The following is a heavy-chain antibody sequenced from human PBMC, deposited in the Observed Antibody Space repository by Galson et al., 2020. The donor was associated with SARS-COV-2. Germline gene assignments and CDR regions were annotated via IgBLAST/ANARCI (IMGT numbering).Heavy chain of an antibody. J-gene: IGHJ4*02. CDR2: ISASGGST. CDR3: AKGLRYLEWLFHYVDL. D-gene: IGHD3-3*01. V-gene: IGHV3-23*01. CDR1: GFNFNSYA. Sequence: GESLKISCAGSGFNFNSYAMGWVRQAPGKGLEWVSVISASGGSTYYADSVKGRFTVSRDHAENTLYLHMNSLRAEDTAVYYCAKGLRYLEWLFHYVDLWGQGTLVTVSS.